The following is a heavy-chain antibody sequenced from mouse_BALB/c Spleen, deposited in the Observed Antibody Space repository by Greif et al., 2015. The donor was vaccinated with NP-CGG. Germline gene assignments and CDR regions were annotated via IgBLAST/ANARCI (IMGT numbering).Heavy chain of an antibody. CDR1: GYTFTDYV. V-gene: IGHV1-77*01. D-gene: IGHD3-1*01. Sequence: QVQLKESGPELVKPGASVKMSCKASGYTFTDYVISWVKQRTGQGLEWIGEIYPGSGSTYYNEKFKGKATLTADKSSNTAYMQLSSLTSEDSAVYFCARQGYSGIAYWGQGTLVTVSA. CDR3: ARQGYSGIAY. J-gene: IGHJ3*01. CDR2: IYPGSGST.